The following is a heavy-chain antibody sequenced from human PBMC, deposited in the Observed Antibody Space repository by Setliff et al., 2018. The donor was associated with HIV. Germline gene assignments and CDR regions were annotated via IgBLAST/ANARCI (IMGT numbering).Heavy chain of an antibody. CDR1: GFTFSSYG. CDR3: AKDFARYSSYYYGMNV. Sequence: GGSLRLSCAGSGFTFSSYGMNWVRQAPGEGLEWVALIWYDGSNEYYADSVKGRFTISRDNSKNILYLQMNSLRAEDTAVYYCAKDFARYSSYYYGMNVWGQGTTVTVSS. V-gene: IGHV3-33*06. J-gene: IGHJ6*02. D-gene: IGHD5-18*01. CDR2: IWYDGSNE.